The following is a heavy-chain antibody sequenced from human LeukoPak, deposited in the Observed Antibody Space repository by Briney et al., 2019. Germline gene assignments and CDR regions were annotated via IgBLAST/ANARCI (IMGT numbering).Heavy chain of an antibody. Sequence: SVKVSCKASGGTFSSYAISWVRQAPGQGLEWMGGIIPIFGTANYAQKFQGRVMITADESTSTAYMELSSLRSEDTAVYYCARQGDVGGWYRNWFDPWGQGTLVTVSS. J-gene: IGHJ5*02. V-gene: IGHV1-69*13. CDR3: ARQGDVGGWYRNWFDP. CDR1: GGTFSSYA. D-gene: IGHD6-19*01. CDR2: IIPIFGTA.